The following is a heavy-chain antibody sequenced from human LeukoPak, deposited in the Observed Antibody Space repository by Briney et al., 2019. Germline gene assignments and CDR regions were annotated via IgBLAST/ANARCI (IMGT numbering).Heavy chain of an antibody. Sequence: GGSLRLSCVASGFTFKSYAMNWVRQAPGKGLEWVSGITNGGTAHYGDSVKGRFTISRDNSKSSLYLQMNTLSAEDTAAYYCAKGYFGSGGYYNPYFGYWGQGTLVTVSS. CDR2: ITNGGTA. D-gene: IGHD3-10*01. J-gene: IGHJ4*02. CDR1: GFTFKSYA. CDR3: AKGYFGSGGYYNPYFGY. V-gene: IGHV3-23*01.